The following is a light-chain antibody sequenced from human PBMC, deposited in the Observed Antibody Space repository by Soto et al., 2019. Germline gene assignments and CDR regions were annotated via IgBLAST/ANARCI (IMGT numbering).Light chain of an antibody. Sequence: DIQMTQSPSSLSASVGDKVTITCRASQSISTYLSWYQHIPGKAPKLLIYGASSLQSGVPSRFSGSGSGTEFTLTISSLQPEDFATYYCQQTYRAPWTFGQGTKGDI. CDR2: GAS. J-gene: IGKJ1*01. CDR3: QQTYRAPWT. CDR1: QSISTY. V-gene: IGKV1-39*01.